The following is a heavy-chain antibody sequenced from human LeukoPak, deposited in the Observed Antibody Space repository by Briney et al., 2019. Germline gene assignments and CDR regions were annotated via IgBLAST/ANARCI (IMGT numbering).Heavy chain of an antibody. CDR2: IYYSGST. CDR1: GGSISSYY. J-gene: IGHJ4*02. D-gene: IGHD1-1*01. CDR3: AIRSDVGTYDY. V-gene: IGHV4-59*01. Sequence: SETLSLTCTVSGGSISSYYWSWIRQPPGKGLEWIGYIYYSGSTNYNPSLKSRVTISVDTSKNLFSLKLSSVTAADTAVYYCAIRSDVGTYDYWGQGTLVTVSS.